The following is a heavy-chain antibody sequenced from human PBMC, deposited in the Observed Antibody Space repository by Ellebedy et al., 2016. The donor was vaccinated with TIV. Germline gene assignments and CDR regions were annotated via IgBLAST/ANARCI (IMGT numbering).Heavy chain of an antibody. D-gene: IGHD4-17*01. Sequence: GESLKISCAASGFTFSTYWMLWVRQVPGKGLVWISHINDDGSTTTYADSVEGRFTISRDNAKNSLYLEMNSLRAEDTAVYYCATDGSYGDYLSPAHAFEIWGQGTMVAVSS. J-gene: IGHJ3*02. CDR2: INDDGSTT. V-gene: IGHV3-74*01. CDR3: ATDGSYGDYLSPAHAFEI. CDR1: GFTFSTYW.